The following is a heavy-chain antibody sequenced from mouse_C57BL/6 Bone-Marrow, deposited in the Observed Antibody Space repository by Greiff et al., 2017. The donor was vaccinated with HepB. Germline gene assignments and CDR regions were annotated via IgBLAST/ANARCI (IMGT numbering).Heavy chain of an antibody. V-gene: IGHV1-50*01. CDR1: GYTFTSYW. CDR2: IDPSDSYT. Sequence: QVHVKQPGAELVKPGASVKLSCKASGYTFTSYWMQWVKQRPGQGLEWIGEIDPSDSYTNYNQKFKGKATLTVDTSSSTAYMQLSSLTSEDSAVYYCARSPGFAYWGQGTLVTVSA. J-gene: IGHJ3*01. CDR3: ARSPGFAY.